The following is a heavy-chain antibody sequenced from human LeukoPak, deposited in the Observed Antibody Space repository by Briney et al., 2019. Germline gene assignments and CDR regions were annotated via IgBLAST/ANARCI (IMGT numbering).Heavy chain of an antibody. CDR3: ARESGSYTDY. CDR1: GGSISSSSYY. CDR2: IYTSGST. V-gene: IGHV4-61*02. Sequence: SETLSLTCTVSGGSISSSSYYWSWIRQPAGKGLEWIGRIYTSGSTNYNPSLKSRVTMSVDTSKNQFSLKLSSVTAADTAVYYCARESGSYTDYWGQGTLVTVSS. D-gene: IGHD3-10*01. J-gene: IGHJ4*02.